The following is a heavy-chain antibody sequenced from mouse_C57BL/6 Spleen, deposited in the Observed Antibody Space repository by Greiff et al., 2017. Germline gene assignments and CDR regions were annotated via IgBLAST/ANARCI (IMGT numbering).Heavy chain of an antibody. V-gene: IGHV5-6*01. CDR1: GFTFSSYG. Sequence: EVNVVESGGDLVKPGGSLKLSCAASGFTFSSYGMSWVRQTPDKRLEWVATISSGGSYTYYPDSVKGRFTISRDNAKNTLYLQMSSLKSEDTAMYYWARSELITTVVAGAMDYWGQGTSVTVSS. CDR3: ARSELITTVVAGAMDY. CDR2: ISSGGSYT. J-gene: IGHJ4*01. D-gene: IGHD1-1*01.